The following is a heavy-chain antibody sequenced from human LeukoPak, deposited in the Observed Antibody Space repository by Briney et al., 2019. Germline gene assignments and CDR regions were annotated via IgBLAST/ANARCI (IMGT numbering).Heavy chain of an antibody. V-gene: IGHV4-38-2*01. CDR1: GYSINSGYY. Sequence: SETLSLTCVVSGYSINSGYYWAWIRQPPGKGLEWIGSIYHSGSTNYNPSLKSRVTISVDTSKNQFSLNLNSVTAADTAVYYCARARGYYYYMDVWGKGTTVTVSS. D-gene: IGHD3-10*01. CDR2: IYHSGST. CDR3: ARARGYYYYMDV. J-gene: IGHJ6*03.